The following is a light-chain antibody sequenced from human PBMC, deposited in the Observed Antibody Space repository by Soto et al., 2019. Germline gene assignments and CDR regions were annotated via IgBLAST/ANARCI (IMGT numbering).Light chain of an antibody. V-gene: IGKV3-15*01. J-gene: IGKJ4*01. Sequence: EIVLTQSPGTLSLSPGERATLSCRASQSVTSNYLAWYQQKPGQAPRLLIYGASTRATGPTARFSGSGSGTEFTLTISSLQSEDFAVYYCQQYIRWPLTFGGVPKVDSK. CDR3: QQYIRWPLT. CDR1: QSVTSN. CDR2: GAS.